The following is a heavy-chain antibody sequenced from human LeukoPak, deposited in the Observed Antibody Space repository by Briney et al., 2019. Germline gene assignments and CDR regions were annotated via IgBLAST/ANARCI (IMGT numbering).Heavy chain of an antibody. CDR3: ARDGPKGDY. CDR2: ISSSGSTI. J-gene: IGHJ4*02. CDR1: GFTSSSYA. V-gene: IGHV3-48*03. Sequence: GGSLRLPCAASGFTSSSYAMSWVRQAPGKGLEWVSYISSSGSTIYYADSVKGRFTISRDNAKNSLYLQMNSLRAEDTAVYYCARDGPKGDYWGQGTLVTVSS.